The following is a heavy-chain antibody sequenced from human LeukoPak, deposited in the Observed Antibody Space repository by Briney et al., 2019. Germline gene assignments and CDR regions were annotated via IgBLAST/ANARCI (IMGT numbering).Heavy chain of an antibody. CDR3: AKTPASRFFDSRQYYFDY. D-gene: IGHD3-9*01. CDR2: ISGSGGST. J-gene: IGHJ4*02. Sequence: GGTLRLSCAASGFTFSSYGMSWVRQAPGKGLEWVSAISGSGGSTYYADSVRGRFTISGDNSKNTLYLQMNSLRAEDTAVYYCAKTPASRFFDSRQYYFDYWGQGTLVTVSS. CDR1: GFTFSSYG. V-gene: IGHV3-23*01.